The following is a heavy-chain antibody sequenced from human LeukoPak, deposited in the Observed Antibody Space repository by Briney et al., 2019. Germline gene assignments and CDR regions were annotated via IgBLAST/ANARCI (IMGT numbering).Heavy chain of an antibody. Sequence: GGSLRLSCAASGFTFSNAWMSWVRQAPGKGLEWVGRIKSKTDGGTTDYAAPVKGRFTISRDDSKNTLCLQMNSLNTEDTAVYYCTTFDLAVAPPGYWGQGTLVTVSS. D-gene: IGHD6-19*01. CDR3: TTFDLAVAPPGY. J-gene: IGHJ4*02. CDR2: IKSKTDGGTT. CDR1: GFTFSNAW. V-gene: IGHV3-15*01.